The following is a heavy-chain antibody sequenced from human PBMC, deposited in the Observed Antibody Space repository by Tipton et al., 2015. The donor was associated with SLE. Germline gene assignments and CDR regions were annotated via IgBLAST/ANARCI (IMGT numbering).Heavy chain of an antibody. J-gene: IGHJ5*02. CDR2: IYTSGST. CDR3: ARALGYCSGGSCHSGFDP. CDR1: GGSISSYY. V-gene: IGHV4-4*07. Sequence: TLSLTCTVSGGSISSYYWSWIRQPAGKGLEWIGRIYTSGSTNYNPSLKSRVTMSVDTSKNQFSLKLSSVTAADTAVYYRARALGYCSGGSCHSGFDPWGQGTLVTVST. D-gene: IGHD2-15*01.